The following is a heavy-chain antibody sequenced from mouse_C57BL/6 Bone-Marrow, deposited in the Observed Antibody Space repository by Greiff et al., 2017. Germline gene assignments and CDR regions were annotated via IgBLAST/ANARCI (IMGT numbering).Heavy chain of an antibody. V-gene: IGHV14-4*01. J-gene: IGHJ4*01. CDR3: TSYYFMDD. CDR2: IDPENGDT. CDR1: GFNIKDDY. Sequence: EVQLQQSGAELVRPGASVKLSCTASGFNIKDDYMHWVKQRPEQGLEWIGWIDPENGDTEYASKFQGKATITADTSSNTAYLQLSSLTSEDTAVYYCTSYYFMDDWGQGTSVTVSS.